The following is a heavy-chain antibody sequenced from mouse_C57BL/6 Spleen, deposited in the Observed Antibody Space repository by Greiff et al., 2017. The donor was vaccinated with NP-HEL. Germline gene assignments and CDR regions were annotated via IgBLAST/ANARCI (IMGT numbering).Heavy chain of an antibody. Sequence: EVQLQQSGPELVKPGASVKIPCKASGYTFTDYNMDWVQQSHGKSLEWIGDINPNNGGTIYNQKFKGKATLTVDKSSSTAYMELRSLTSEDTAVYYCARGGFTTVVATDYAMDYWGQGTSVTVSS. D-gene: IGHD1-1*01. CDR1: GYTFTDYN. CDR2: INPNNGGT. V-gene: IGHV1-18*01. CDR3: ARGGFTTVVATDYAMDY. J-gene: IGHJ4*01.